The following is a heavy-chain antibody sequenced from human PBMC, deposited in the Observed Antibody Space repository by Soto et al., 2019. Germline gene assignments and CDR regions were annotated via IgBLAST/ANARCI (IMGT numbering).Heavy chain of an antibody. V-gene: IGHV3-33*01. CDR1: GFTFSSYG. CDR2: IWYDGSNK. CDR3: ARESSGYPASDY. J-gene: IGHJ4*02. Sequence: WGSRRLSCAASGFTFSSYGMHWVRQAPGKGLEWVAVIWYDGSNKYYADSVKGRFTISRDNSKNTLYLQMNSLRAEDTAVYYCARESSGYPASDYLGEGTMVTVSS. D-gene: IGHD3-22*01.